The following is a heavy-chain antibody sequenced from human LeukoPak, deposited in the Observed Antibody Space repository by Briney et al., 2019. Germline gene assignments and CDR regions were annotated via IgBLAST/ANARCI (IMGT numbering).Heavy chain of an antibody. CDR3: AKAGGRMEPRVWFDY. V-gene: IGHV3-43*02. CDR2: ISGDGGST. J-gene: IGHJ4*02. CDR1: GFTFDDYA. D-gene: IGHD3-16*01. Sequence: GGSLRLSCAASGFTFDDYAMHWVRQAPGKGLEWVSLISGDGGSTYYADSVEGRFTISRDNSKNSLYLQMNSLRTEDTALYYCAKAGGRMEPRVWFDYWGQGTLVTVSS.